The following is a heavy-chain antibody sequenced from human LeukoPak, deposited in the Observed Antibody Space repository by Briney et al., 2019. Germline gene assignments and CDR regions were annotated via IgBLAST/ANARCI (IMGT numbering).Heavy chain of an antibody. CDR3: ARSPLRFKSYYDSSGYYFDY. CDR1: GGSISSYY. CDR2: IYYSGST. J-gene: IGHJ4*02. V-gene: IGHV4-59*08. Sequence: SETLSLTCTVSGGSISSYYWSWIRQPPGKGLEWIGYIYYSGSTNYNPSLKSRVTISVDTSKNQFSLKLSSVPAADTAVYYCARSPLRFKSYYDSSGYYFDYWGQGTLVTVSS. D-gene: IGHD3-22*01.